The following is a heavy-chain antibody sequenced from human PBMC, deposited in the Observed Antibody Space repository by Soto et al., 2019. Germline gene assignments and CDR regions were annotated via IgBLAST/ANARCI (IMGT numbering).Heavy chain of an antibody. J-gene: IGHJ4*02. CDR1: GYTFTSYY. CDR3: ARAMRPYDFWSGRF. D-gene: IGHD3-3*01. CDR2: INPRGGST. V-gene: IGHV1-46*03. Sequence: QVQLVQSGAEVKKPGASVKVSCKASGYTFTSYYMHWVRQAPGQGLEWVGIINPRGGSTSYVQKFQGRVTMTGVTSTSKVYMELSSLRSEDTAVYYCARAMRPYDFWSGRFWGQGTLVTVSS.